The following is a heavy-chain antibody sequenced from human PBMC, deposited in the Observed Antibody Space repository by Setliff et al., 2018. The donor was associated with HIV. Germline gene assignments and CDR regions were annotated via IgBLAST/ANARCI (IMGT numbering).Heavy chain of an antibody. Sequence: PSETLSPTCTVSGYSISSGYYWGWIRQPPGKGLEWVGSIYHSGSTYYNPSLKSRVTISVDTSKNQFSLKLSSVTAADTAVYYCARDSITGTTPAFDYWGQGTLVTVSS. D-gene: IGHD1-20*01. CDR2: IYHSGST. CDR3: ARDSITGTTPAFDY. CDR1: GYSISSGYY. V-gene: IGHV4-38-2*02. J-gene: IGHJ4*02.